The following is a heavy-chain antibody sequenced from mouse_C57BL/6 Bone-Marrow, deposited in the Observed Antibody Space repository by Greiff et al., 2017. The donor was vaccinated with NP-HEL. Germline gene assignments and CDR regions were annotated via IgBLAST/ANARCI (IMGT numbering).Heavy chain of an antibody. V-gene: IGHV2-6-1*01. CDR1: GFSLTSYG. J-gene: IGHJ3*01. D-gene: IGHD1-1*01. Sequence: VKVVESGPGLVAPSQSLSITCTVSGFSLTSYGVHWVRQPPGKGLEWLVVIWSDGSTTYNSALKSRLSISKDNSKSQVFLKMNSLQTDDTAMYYCARHDLYYGSSYLAYWGQGTLVTVSA. CDR3: ARHDLYYGSSYLAY. CDR2: IWSDGST.